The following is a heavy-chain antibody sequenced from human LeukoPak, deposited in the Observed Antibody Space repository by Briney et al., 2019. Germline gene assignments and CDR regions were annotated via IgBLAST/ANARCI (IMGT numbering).Heavy chain of an antibody. J-gene: IGHJ5*02. D-gene: IGHD5-18*01. CDR1: GGSISSYY. Sequence: PSETLSLTCTVSGGSISSYYWSWIRQPPGKGLEWIGYIYYSGSTNYNPSLKSRVTISVDTSKNQFSLKLSSVTAADTAVYYCAGYEERRGYSYGYDWFDPWGQGTLVTVSS. CDR3: AGYEERRGYSYGYDWFDP. CDR2: IYYSGST. V-gene: IGHV4-59*01.